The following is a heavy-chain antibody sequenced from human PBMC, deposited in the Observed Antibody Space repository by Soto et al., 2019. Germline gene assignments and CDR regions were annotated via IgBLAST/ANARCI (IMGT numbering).Heavy chain of an antibody. J-gene: IGHJ6*02. V-gene: IGHV1-69*06. CDR2: IIPIFGTA. CDR1: GVTFSSYA. D-gene: IGHD3-9*01. CDR3: ARGPRRDILTGAYYGMDV. Sequence: ASVKVSCKASGVTFSSYAISWVRQAPGQGLEWMGGIIPIFGTANYAQKFQGRVTITADKSTSTAYMELSSLRSEDTAVYYCARGPRRDILTGAYYGMDVWGQGTTVTVSS.